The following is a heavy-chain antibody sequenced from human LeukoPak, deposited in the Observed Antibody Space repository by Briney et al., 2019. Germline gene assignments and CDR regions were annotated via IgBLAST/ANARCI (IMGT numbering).Heavy chain of an antibody. CDR1: GFPFSSYW. CDR2: IKQDGDEK. J-gene: IGHJ4*02. CDR3: AREDHSNYNY. D-gene: IGHD4-11*01. Sequence: PGGSLRLSCAASGFPFSSYWMSWVRQAPGKGLEWVANIKQDGDEKFYVDSVKGRFTISRDNAKNSLYLQMNSLRAEDTAVYYCAREDHSNYNYWGQGTLVTVSS. V-gene: IGHV3-7*01.